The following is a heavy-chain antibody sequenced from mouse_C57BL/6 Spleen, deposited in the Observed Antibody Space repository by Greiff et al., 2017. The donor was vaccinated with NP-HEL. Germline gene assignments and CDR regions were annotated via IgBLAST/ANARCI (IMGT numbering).Heavy chain of an antibody. CDR1: GYTFTSYT. CDR2: INPSSGYT. CDR3: ARGTVNWENFDY. J-gene: IGHJ2*01. V-gene: IGHV1-4*01. D-gene: IGHD4-1*01. Sequence: VQLQQSGAELARPGASVKMSCKASGYTFTSYTMHWVKQRPGQGLEWIGYINPSSGYTKYNQKFKDKATLTADKSSSTAYMQLSSLTSEDSAVYYCARGTVNWENFDYWGQGTTLTVSS.